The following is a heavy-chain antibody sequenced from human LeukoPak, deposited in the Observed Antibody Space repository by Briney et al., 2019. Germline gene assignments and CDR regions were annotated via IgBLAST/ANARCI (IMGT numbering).Heavy chain of an antibody. CDR3: ARHATGYDPFDF. CDR1: NGSINSYY. D-gene: IGHD1-1*01. CDR2: ISYSGTT. J-gene: IGHJ4*02. Sequence: SETLSLTCCVSNGSINSYYWSWIRQFPGKGLEWIGYISYSGTTIYNPSLKSRLTLSVDTSQNQLPLRLTSVTAADMAVYYCARHATGYDPFDFWGQGIAVIVSS. V-gene: IGHV4-59*08.